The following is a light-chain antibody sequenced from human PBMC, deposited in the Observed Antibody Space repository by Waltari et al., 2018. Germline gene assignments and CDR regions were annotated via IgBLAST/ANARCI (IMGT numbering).Light chain of an antibody. V-gene: IGKV3-11*01. CDR1: QSVRNY. CDR2: DAS. Sequence: EIVLTQSPATLSLSPGDRATLSCRASQSVRNYLAWYRQKPGPAPRPLIDDASDRPPGIPVRFSGSGYGTDFTLTISSLEPDDFAVYYCQHRHNWPPTFTFGQGTKLEVK. J-gene: IGKJ2*01. CDR3: QHRHNWPPTFT.